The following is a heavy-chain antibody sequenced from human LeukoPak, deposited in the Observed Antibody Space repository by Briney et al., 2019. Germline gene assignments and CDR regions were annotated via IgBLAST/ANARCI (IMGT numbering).Heavy chain of an antibody. CDR1: GGTFSSYA. V-gene: IGHV1-69*04. CDR3: ARQTYYDSSGYYLDY. J-gene: IGHJ4*02. CDR2: IIPILGIA. D-gene: IGHD3-22*01. Sequence: SVRVSCKASGGTFSSYAISWVRQAPGQGLEWMGRIIPILGIANYAQKFQGRVTITADKSTSTAYMELSSLRSEDTAVYYCARQTYYDSSGYYLDYWGQGTLVTVSS.